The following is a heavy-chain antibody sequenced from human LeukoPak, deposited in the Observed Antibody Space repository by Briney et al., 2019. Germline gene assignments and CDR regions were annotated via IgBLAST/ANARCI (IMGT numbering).Heavy chain of an antibody. CDR1: GGSISSYY. J-gene: IGHJ4*02. CDR3: AREFEEGYYDSSGYYDY. Sequence: SETLSLTCTVSGGSISSYYWSWIRQPPGKGLEWIGYIYYGGSTNYNPSLKSRVTISVDTSKNQFSLKLSSVTAADTAVYYCAREFEEGYYDSSGYYDYWGQGTLVTVSS. D-gene: IGHD3-22*01. V-gene: IGHV4-59*01. CDR2: IYYGGST.